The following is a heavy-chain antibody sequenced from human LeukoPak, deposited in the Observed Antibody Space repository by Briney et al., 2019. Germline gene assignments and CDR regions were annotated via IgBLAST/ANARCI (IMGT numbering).Heavy chain of an antibody. CDR1: GYTFTAYY. Sequence: RASVKVSCKASGYTFTAYYIHWVRQAPGQGLEWMGWINPNSGGTNYAQKFQDRVTMTRDTSISTAYLELTRLRSDDTAVYYCARVTGYDWESSYDYWGQGTLVTVSS. CDR2: INPNSGGT. D-gene: IGHD5-12*01. V-gene: IGHV1-2*02. CDR3: ARVTGYDWESSYDY. J-gene: IGHJ4*02.